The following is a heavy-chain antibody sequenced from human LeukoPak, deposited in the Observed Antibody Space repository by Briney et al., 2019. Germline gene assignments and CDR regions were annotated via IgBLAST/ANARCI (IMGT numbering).Heavy chain of an antibody. V-gene: IGHV1-18*01. CDR1: GYIFTSYG. J-gene: IGHJ4*02. Sequence: ASVKVSCKASGYIFTSYGISGLGRGPGQGLEWWVWISAYNGNTKFAPNLQDRVTMTTDTSTATAYMELRSLRLNDTAVYFCARARPGAYCGTTSCFSDYWGQGTLVTVSS. D-gene: IGHD2-2*01. CDR2: ISAYNGNT. CDR3: ARARPGAYCGTTSCFSDY.